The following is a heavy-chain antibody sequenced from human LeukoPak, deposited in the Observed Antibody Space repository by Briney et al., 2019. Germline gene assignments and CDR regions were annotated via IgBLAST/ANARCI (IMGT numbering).Heavy chain of an antibody. V-gene: IGHV1-8*01. CDR1: GYTFTSYD. D-gene: IGHD3-10*01. Sequence: ASVKVSCKASGYTFTSYDINWVRQATGQGLEWMGWMNPNSGNTGYAQKFQGRVTMTRNTSISTAYMELSSLRSEDTAVYYCARSRGSMVRGVPQNYYMDVWGKGTTVTVSS. CDR2: MNPNSGNT. J-gene: IGHJ6*03. CDR3: ARSRGSMVRGVPQNYYMDV.